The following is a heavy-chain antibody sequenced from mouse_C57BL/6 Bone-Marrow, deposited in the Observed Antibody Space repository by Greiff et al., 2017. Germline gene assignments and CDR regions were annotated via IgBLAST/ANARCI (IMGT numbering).Heavy chain of an antibody. CDR2: IYPGSGST. V-gene: IGHV1-55*01. CDR3: ARFPYYSNFYYAMDY. Sequence: QVQLKQSGAELVKPGASVKMSCKASGYTFTSYWITWVKQRPGQGLEWIGDIYPGSGSTNYNEKFKSKATLTVDTSSSTAYMQLSSLTSEDSAVYYCARFPYYSNFYYAMDYWGQGTSVTVSS. J-gene: IGHJ4*01. CDR1: GYTFTSYW. D-gene: IGHD2-5*01.